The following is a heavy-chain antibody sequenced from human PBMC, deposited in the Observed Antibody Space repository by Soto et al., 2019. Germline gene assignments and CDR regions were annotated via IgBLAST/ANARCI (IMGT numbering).Heavy chain of an antibody. Sequence: GGSLRLSCAASGFTFTRFSMNWVRQAPGKGLEWVPSISSTTNYIYYGDSMKGRFTISRDNAKNSLYLEMNSLRAEDTAVYYCARESEDLTSNFDYWGQGTLVTVSS. J-gene: IGHJ4*02. CDR2: ISSTTNYI. V-gene: IGHV3-21*06. CDR1: GFTFTRFS. CDR3: ARESEDLTSNFDY.